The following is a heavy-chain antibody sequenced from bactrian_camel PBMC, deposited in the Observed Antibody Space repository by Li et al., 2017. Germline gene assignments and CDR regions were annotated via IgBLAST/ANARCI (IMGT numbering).Heavy chain of an antibody. V-gene: IGHV3-2*01. J-gene: IGHJ4*01. D-gene: IGHD2*01. CDR1: EYYRTHC. Sequence: VQLVESGGGSVQAGGSLKLACAASEYYRTHCMGWVRQAPGKDREGVATIDSHDNTRYAASVKGRFTVSKDNSKNTLYLQMNNLKPEDTAMYHCAITRTYDGICYRGVDEALFSYYGQGTQVTVS. CDR2: IDSHDNT.